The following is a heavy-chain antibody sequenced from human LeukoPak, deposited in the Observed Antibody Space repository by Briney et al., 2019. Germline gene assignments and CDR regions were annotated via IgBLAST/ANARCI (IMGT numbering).Heavy chain of an antibody. D-gene: IGHD5-24*01. CDR2: ISSSGSTI. J-gene: IGHJ3*02. V-gene: IGHV3-11*01. Sequence: PGGSLRLPCAASGFTFSDYYMSWIRQAPGKGLEWVSYISSSGSTIYYADSVKGRFTISRDNAKNSLYLQMNSLRAEDTAVYYCARDYAGYNPWAGAFDIWGQGTMVTVSS. CDR1: GFTFSDYY. CDR3: ARDYAGYNPWAGAFDI.